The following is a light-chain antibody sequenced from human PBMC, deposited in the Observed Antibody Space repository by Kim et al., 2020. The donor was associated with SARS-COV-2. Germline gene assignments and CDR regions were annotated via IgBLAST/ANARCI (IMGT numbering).Light chain of an antibody. J-gene: IGKJ5*01. Sequence: LSPGERATLSCRASQSIDRYLAWYQQKPGQAPRLLIYHASNRATGIAARFSGSGSGTDFTLTISSLEPEDSAVYYCQQRGNWRITFGQGTRLEIK. CDR3: QQRGNWRIT. V-gene: IGKV3-11*01. CDR2: HAS. CDR1: QSIDRY.